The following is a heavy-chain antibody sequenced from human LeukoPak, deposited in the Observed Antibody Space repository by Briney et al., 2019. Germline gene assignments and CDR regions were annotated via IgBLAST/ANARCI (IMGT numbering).Heavy chain of an antibody. CDR3: ARFGEYGFLEWLPEKYYYYYYMDV. CDR2: IIPIFGTA. CDR1: GYTFTSYY. D-gene: IGHD3-3*01. J-gene: IGHJ6*03. V-gene: IGHV1-69*13. Sequence: SVKVSCKASGYTFTSYYMHWVRQAPGQGLEWMGGIIPIFGTANYAQKFQGRVTITADESTSTAYMELSSLRSEDTAVYYCARFGEYGFLEWLPEKYYYYYYMDVWGKGTTVTVSS.